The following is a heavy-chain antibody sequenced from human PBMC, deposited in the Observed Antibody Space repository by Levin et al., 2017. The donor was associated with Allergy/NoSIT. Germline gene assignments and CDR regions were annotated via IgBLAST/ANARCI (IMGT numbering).Heavy chain of an antibody. V-gene: IGHV1-18*01. D-gene: IGHD3-16*01. CDR2: ISAYNGNT. CDR1: GYTFTSYG. CDR3: ARDVGETAIDAFDI. Sequence: PGGSLRLSCKASGYTFTSYGISWVRQAPGQGLEWMGWISAYNGNTNYAQKLQGRVTMTTDTSTSTAYMELRSLRSDDTAVYYCARDVGETAIDAFDIWGQGTMVTVSS. J-gene: IGHJ3*02.